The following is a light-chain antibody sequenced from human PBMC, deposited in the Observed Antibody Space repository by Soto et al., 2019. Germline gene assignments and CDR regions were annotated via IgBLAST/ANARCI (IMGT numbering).Light chain of an antibody. Sequence: SYELTQPPSVSVAPGKTARIPCGGTNIGSKSVHWYQQKPGQAPVLVIYYDSDRPSGIPERFSGSNSGNTATLTISRVEAGDEADYYCQVWDSSSDHSYVFGTGTKLTVL. CDR2: YDS. CDR3: QVWDSSSDHSYV. CDR1: NIGSKS. J-gene: IGLJ1*01. V-gene: IGLV3-21*04.